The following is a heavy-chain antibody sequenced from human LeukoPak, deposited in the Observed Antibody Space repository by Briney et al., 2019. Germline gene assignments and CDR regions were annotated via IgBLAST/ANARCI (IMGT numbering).Heavy chain of an antibody. J-gene: IGHJ4*02. CDR3: AKGVGPYDFWSDFDY. V-gene: IGHV3-9*01. CDR2: ISWNSGSI. Sequence: GGSLRLSCAASGFTFDDYAMHWVRQAPGKGLEWVSGISWNSGSIGYADSVKGRFTISRDNAKNSLYLQMNSLRAEGTALYYCAKGVGPYDFWSDFDYWGQGTLVTVSS. CDR1: GFTFDDYA. D-gene: IGHD3-3*01.